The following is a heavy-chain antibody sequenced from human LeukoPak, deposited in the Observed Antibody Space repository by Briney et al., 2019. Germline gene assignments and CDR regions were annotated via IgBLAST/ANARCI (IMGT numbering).Heavy chain of an antibody. J-gene: IGHJ4*02. CDR3: ARTIGYCSSTSCPRFNY. CDR2: IYYSGST. CDR1: GGSISSYY. Sequence: SETLSLTCTVSGGSISSYYWSWIRQPPGKGLEWIGYIYYSGSTNYSPSLKSRVTISVDTSKNQFSLKLSSVTAADTAVYYCARTIGYCSSTSCPRFNYWGQGTLVTVSS. D-gene: IGHD2-2*01. V-gene: IGHV4-59*01.